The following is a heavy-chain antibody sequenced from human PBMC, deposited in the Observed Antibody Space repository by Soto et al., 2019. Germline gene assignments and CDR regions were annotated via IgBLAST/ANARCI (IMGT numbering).Heavy chain of an antibody. J-gene: IGHJ4*02. CDR1: GGSISSSSYY. CDR3: ARHFESNCFDY. D-gene: IGHD3-9*01. Sequence: SETLSLTCTVSGGSISSSSYYWGWIRQPPGKGLEWIGSIYYSGSTYYNPSLKSRVTISVDTSKNQFSLKLSSVTAADTAVYYCARHFESNCFDYWGQGTLVTVSS. CDR2: IYYSGST. V-gene: IGHV4-39*01.